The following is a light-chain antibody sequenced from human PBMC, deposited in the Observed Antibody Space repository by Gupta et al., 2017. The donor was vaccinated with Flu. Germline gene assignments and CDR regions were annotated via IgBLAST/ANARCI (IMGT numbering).Light chain of an antibody. V-gene: IGKV3-11*01. CDR3: QQRSNWPFFT. J-gene: IGKJ3*01. Sequence: DIVLTQSPATLSLSPGERATLFCKASQSLSSSLAWYQQKPGQAPRLLIYDASNRATDTPARFSGSGSGTDFTLTISSLEPEDFAVYYCQQRSNWPFFTFGPGTKVDIK. CDR1: QSLSSS. CDR2: DAS.